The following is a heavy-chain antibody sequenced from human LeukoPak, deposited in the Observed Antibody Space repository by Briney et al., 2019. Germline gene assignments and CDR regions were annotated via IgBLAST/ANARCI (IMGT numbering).Heavy chain of an antibody. D-gene: IGHD5-18*01. J-gene: IGHJ4*02. CDR1: GGSFSGYY. CDR3: ARGMADTAMVFYYFDY. V-gene: IGHV4-34*01. CDR2: INHSGST. Sequence: SETLSLTCAVYGGSFSGYYWSWIRQPPGKGLEWTGEINHSGSTNYNPSLKSRVTISVDTSKNQFSLKLSSVTAADTAVYYCARGMADTAMVFYYFDYWGQGTLVTVSS.